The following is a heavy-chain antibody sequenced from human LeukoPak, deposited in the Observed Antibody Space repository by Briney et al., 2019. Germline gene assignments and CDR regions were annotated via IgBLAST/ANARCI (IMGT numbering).Heavy chain of an antibody. CDR2: INTDGSST. CDR1: GFTFSRFW. J-gene: IGHJ4*02. CDR3: ARDREFCISTICYKPLDY. Sequence: GGSLRLFYAASGFTFSRFWMHWVRQAPGEGLVWVSRINTDGSSTTYADSVKGRFTISRDNAKNTLYLQMNSLRAEDTAVYYCARDREFCISTICYKPLDYWGQGTLVTVSS. D-gene: IGHD2-2*02. V-gene: IGHV3-74*01.